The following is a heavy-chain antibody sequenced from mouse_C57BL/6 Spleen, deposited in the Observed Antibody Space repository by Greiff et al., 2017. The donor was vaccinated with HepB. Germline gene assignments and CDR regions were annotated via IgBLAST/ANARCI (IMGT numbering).Heavy chain of an antibody. J-gene: IGHJ3*01. Sequence: ESGPGLVKPSQSLSLTCSVTGYSITSGYYWNWIRQFPGNKLEWMGYISYDGSNNYNPSLKNRISITRDTSKNQFFLKLNSVTTEDTATYYCASSNYGNFAYWGQGTLVTVSA. CDR1: GYSITSGYY. V-gene: IGHV3-6*01. D-gene: IGHD1-1*01. CDR2: ISYDGSN. CDR3: ASSNYGNFAY.